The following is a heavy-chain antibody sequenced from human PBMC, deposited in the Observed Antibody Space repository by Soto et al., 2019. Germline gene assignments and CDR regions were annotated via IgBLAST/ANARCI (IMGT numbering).Heavy chain of an antibody. V-gene: IGHV1-8*01. CDR1: GYTFTSYD. CDR2: MNPNSGNT. D-gene: IGHD2-2*01. Sequence: ASVKVSCKASGYTFTSYDINWVRQATGQGLEWMGWMNPNSGNTGYAQKFQGRVTMTRNTSISTAYTELSSLRSEDTAVYYCARVETKAPKYCSSTSCFSSYYYYYMDVWGKGTTVTVSS. CDR3: ARVETKAPKYCSSTSCFSSYYYYYMDV. J-gene: IGHJ6*03.